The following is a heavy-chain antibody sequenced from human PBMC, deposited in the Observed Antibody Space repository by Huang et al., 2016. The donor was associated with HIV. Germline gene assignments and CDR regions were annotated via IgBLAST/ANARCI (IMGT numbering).Heavy chain of an antibody. CDR3: GREDSSAESAFDI. CDR1: GGSISSGGYY. V-gene: IGHV4-30-4*01. Sequence: QVQLQESGPRLVKPSQTLSLTCTVSGGSISSGGYYWSWIRQTPGKGLEWIGYSYYSGRTDYNPTLKRRLTMSLDTSKNQFSRKVSSVTAADTAVYFCGREDSSAESAFDIWGQGTLVTVSS. CDR2: SYYSGRT. J-gene: IGHJ3*02. D-gene: IGHD3-22*01.